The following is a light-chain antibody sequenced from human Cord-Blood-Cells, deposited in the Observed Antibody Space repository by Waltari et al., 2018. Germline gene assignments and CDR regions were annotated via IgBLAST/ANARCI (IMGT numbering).Light chain of an antibody. CDR1: SSDVGSYNL. V-gene: IGLV2-23*01. CDR3: CSYAGSSTWV. J-gene: IGLJ3*02. Sequence: QSALTQPASVSGSPGQSITISCTGTSSDVGSYNLVSWYQQHPGKAPKLMIYEGSKRPSGVSNRFPGSKSGNTASLTISWLQAEDEADYYCCSYAGSSTWVFGGGTKLTVL. CDR2: EGS.